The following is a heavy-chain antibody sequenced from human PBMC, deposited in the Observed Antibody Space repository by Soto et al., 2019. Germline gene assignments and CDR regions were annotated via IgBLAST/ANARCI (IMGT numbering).Heavy chain of an antibody. J-gene: IGHJ6*02. D-gene: IGHD3-16*02. CDR3: ATSYDYVWGSYRSYGMGV. CDR1: GYSFTSYW. V-gene: IGHV5-51*01. CDR2: IYPGDSDT. Sequence: GESLKISCKGSGYSFTSYWIGWVRQMPVKGLEWMGIIYPGDSDTRYSPSFQGQVTTSADKSISTAYLQWSSLKASDTAMYYCATSYDYVWGSYRSYGMGVWGQGTTVTVSS.